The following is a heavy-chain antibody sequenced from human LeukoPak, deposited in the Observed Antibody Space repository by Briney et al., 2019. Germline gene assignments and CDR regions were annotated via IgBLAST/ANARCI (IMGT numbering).Heavy chain of an antibody. CDR1: GGSISSGDYY. CDR2: IYYSGST. Sequence: PSETLSLTCTVSGGSISSGDYYWSWIRQPPGKGLEWIGYIYYSGSTYYNPSLKSRVTISVDTSKNQFSLKLSSVTAADTAVYYCAKDPPLYCSSTSCSPGPFDIWGQGTMVTVSS. J-gene: IGHJ3*02. V-gene: IGHV4-30-4*01. CDR3: AKDPPLYCSSTSCSPGPFDI. D-gene: IGHD2-2*01.